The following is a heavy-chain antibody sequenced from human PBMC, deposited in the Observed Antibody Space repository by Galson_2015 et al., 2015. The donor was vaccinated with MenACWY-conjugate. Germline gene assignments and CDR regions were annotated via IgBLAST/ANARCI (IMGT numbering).Heavy chain of an antibody. V-gene: IGHV3-15*01. D-gene: IGHD5-24*01. Sequence: SLRLSCAASGFTFSTAWMTWVRQAPGKGLEWVGRIQRTSNAGTTYYAAPVKGRFTIRRDDSRNTVYLQMNSLKTEDTAVYYCVAHELGDGRNGNHWGQGTLVIVSS. J-gene: IGHJ5*02. CDR3: VAHELGDGRNGNH. CDR1: GFTFSTAW. CDR2: IQRTSNAGTT.